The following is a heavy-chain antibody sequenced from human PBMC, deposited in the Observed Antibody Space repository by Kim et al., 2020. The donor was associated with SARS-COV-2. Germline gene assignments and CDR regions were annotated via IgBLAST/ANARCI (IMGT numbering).Heavy chain of an antibody. J-gene: IGHJ3*02. D-gene: IGHD2-15*01. V-gene: IGHV4-30-4*01. CDR3: ARGSLVVVAAVDAFDI. CDR2: IYYSGST. Sequence: SETLSLTCTVSGGSISSGDYYWSWIRQPPGKGLEWIGYIYYSGSTYYNPSLKSRVTISVDTSKNQFSLKLSSVTAADTAVYYCARGSLVVVAAVDAFDIWGQGTMVTVSS. CDR1: GGSISSGDYY.